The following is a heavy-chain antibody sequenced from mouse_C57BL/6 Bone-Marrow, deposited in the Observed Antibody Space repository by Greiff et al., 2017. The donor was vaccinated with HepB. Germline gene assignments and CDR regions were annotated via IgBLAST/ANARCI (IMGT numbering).Heavy chain of an antibody. D-gene: IGHD4-1*01. CDR2: IDPSSSYT. CDR1: GYTFTSYW. J-gene: IGHJ4*01. CDR3: ARYTGIAMDY. Sequence: QVQLQQPGAELVKPGASVKLSCKASGYTFTSYWMQWVKQRPGQGLEWIGEIDPSSSYTNYNQKFKGKATLTVDTSSSTAYMQLSSLTSEDSAVYYCARYTGIAMDYWGQGTSVTVSS. V-gene: IGHV1-50*01.